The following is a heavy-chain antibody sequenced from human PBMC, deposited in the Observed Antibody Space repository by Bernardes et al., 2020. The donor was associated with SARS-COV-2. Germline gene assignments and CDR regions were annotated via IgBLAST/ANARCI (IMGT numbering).Heavy chain of an antibody. V-gene: IGHV1-8*01. Sequence: ASVKASCKTSGYTFTTFDINWVRQAPGQGLEWMGWMNPSSGKTGYAQQFQGRVTMTRNTSISTAYMELSSLRSEDTAVYFCARGRFNYGWGIDSWGQGTLVTASS. CDR1: GYTFTTFD. CDR2: MNPSSGKT. J-gene: IGHJ4*02. D-gene: IGHD3-10*01. CDR3: ARGRFNYGWGIDS.